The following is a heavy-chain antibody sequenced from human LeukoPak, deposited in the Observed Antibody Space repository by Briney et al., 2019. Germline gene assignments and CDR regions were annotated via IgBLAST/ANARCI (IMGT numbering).Heavy chain of an antibody. CDR3: ARDQRFTF. Sequence: SQTLSLTCTVSGGSISSGSYYWSWIRQPPGKGLEWIGYIYYTGSTNYNPSLKSRVTISVDTSKNQFSLKLTSVTAADTAVYYCARDQRFTFWGQGTLVTVSS. CDR2: IYYTGST. V-gene: IGHV4-61*01. CDR1: GGSISSGSYY. D-gene: IGHD5-24*01. J-gene: IGHJ4*02.